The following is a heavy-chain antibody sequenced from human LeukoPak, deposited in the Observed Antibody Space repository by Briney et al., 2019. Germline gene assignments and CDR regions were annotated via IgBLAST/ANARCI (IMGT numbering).Heavy chain of an antibody. Sequence: PGGSLRLSCAASGFTFTDFYMKWVRQAPGKGLEWVSWISPTSSYMYYADSVKRRFTISRDNAKNSLYLQMNSLRAEDTAVYYCARDLYYDRGRMVDYWGQGTLVTVSS. D-gene: IGHD3-22*01. CDR2: ISPTSSYM. J-gene: IGHJ4*02. CDR1: GFTFTDFY. V-gene: IGHV3-21*04. CDR3: ARDLYYDRGRMVDY.